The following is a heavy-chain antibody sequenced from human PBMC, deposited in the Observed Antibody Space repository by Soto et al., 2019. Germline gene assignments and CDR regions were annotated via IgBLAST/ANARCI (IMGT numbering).Heavy chain of an antibody. D-gene: IGHD3-3*02. CDR1: GDSFTSYW. J-gene: IGHJ6*01. V-gene: IGHV5-10-1*01. CDR3: ALSLSVHICHFFRTNGPAIFCIYV. Sequence: GESRKVSSNGSGDSFTSYWISWVRQMPGKGLEWMGRIDPSDSYTNYSPSFQGHVTISADKSISTAYLQWSSLKASDTAMYYCALSLSVHICHFFRTNGPAIFCIYVWRQRTT. CDR2: IDPSDSYT.